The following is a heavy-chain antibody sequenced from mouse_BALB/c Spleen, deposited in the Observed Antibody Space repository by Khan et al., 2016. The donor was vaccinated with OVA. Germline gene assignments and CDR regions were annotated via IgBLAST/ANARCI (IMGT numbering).Heavy chain of an antibody. J-gene: IGHJ3*01. D-gene: IGHD1-1*01. CDR2: VSTGGSYT. CDR3: ARLAYYYDSEGFAY. Sequence: EVELVESGGDLVTPGGSLKLSCAASGFSFSTYGMSWVRQTPDKRLEWVTTVSTGGSYTYYQASVTGRFTISSDNAKNTLYLQMSSLKSEDTAMFYCARLAYYYDSEGFAYWGQGTLVTVSA. V-gene: IGHV5-6*01. CDR1: GFSFSTYG.